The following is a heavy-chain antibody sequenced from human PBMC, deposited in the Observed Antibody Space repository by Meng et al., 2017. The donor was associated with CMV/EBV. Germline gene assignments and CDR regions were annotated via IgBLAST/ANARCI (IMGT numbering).Heavy chain of an antibody. CDR3: ARGPRQLWLPQGFDY. CDR1: GGSVSGYY. D-gene: IGHD5-18*01. J-gene: IGHJ4*02. V-gene: IGHV4-34*01. Sequence: LQPWDACRSTSVCTLSIPCAVYGGSVSGYYCSWIRQPPGKGLEWIGEINHSGSTNYNPSLKSRVTISVDTSKNQFSLKLSSVTAADTAVYYCARGPRQLWLPQGFDYWGQGTLVTVSS. CDR2: INHSGST.